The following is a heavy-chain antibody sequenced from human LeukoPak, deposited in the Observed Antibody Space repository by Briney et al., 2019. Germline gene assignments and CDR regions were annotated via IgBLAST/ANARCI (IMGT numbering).Heavy chain of an antibody. J-gene: IGHJ4*02. CDR3: AKDSSWSYTD. CDR2: TSSDERNK. Sequence: GGSLRLSCAASGFTFSNYGMHWVRQAPGKGLEWVAYTSSDERNKKYADSVKGRFTISRDNSKSTVYLQMNGLRADDTAMYYCAKDSSWSYTDWGQGTLVTVSS. D-gene: IGHD1-1*01. CDR1: GFTFSNYG. V-gene: IGHV3-30*02.